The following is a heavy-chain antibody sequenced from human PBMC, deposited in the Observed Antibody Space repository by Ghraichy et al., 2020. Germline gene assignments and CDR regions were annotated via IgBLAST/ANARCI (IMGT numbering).Heavy chain of an antibody. CDR2: ISSSSSTI. J-gene: IGHJ6*02. CDR1: GFTFSSYS. V-gene: IGHV3-48*02. Sequence: GGSLRLSCAASGFTFSSYSMNWVRQAPGKGLEWVSYISSSSSTIYYADSVKGRFTISRDNAKNSLYLQMNSLRDEDTAVYYCAREGANSYYYYGMDVWGQGTTVTVSS. D-gene: IGHD1-26*01. CDR3: AREGANSYYYYGMDV.